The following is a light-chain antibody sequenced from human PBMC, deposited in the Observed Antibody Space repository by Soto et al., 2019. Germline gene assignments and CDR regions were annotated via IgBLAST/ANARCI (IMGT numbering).Light chain of an antibody. CDR2: GVN. Sequence: QSVLTQPASVSGSPGQSITVSCTGSSSDFGDDKYVSWYQQQPGKGPNLLIYGVNSRPSGVSDRFSGSKSGNTASLTISGLQTEDEADYYCCSYAGSRTYLFGTGTKLTVL. V-gene: IGLV2-14*01. CDR1: SSDFGDDKY. CDR3: CSYAGSRTYL. J-gene: IGLJ1*01.